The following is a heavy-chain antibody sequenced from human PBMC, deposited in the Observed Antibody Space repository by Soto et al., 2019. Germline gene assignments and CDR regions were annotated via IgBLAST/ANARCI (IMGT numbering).Heavy chain of an antibody. D-gene: IGHD1-1*01. J-gene: IGHJ4*02. CDR2: ISGGGTGT. CDR3: ANIGLTTGSPLQ. V-gene: IGHV3-23*01. CDR1: GFTFTSYA. Sequence: GGSLRLSCAASGFTFTSYAMTWVRQAPGKGLEWVSRISGGGTGTYYADSVKGRFTVSRDNSKNTLFLQMNNLRADDTAIYYCANIGLTTGSPLQWGQGTLVTVSS.